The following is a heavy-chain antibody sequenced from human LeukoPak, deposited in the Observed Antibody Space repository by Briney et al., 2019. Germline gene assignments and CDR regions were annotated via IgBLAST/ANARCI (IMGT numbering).Heavy chain of an antibody. J-gene: IGHJ4*02. CDR3: ARHGYFDWRIDY. CDR1: GGSISSSSYY. V-gene: IGHV4-39*01. D-gene: IGHD3-9*01. CDR2: IYYSGST. Sequence: KPSETLSLTCTVSGGSISSSSYYWGWIRQPPGKGLEWIGSIYYSGSTYYNPSLESRVTISVDTSKNQFSLKLSSVTAADTAVYYCARHGYFDWRIDYWGQGTLVTVSS.